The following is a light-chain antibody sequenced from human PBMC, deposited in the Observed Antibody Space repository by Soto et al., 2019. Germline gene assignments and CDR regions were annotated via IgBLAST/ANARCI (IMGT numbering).Light chain of an antibody. V-gene: IGLV2-23*01. J-gene: IGLJ1*01. CDR2: EGI. CDR1: SSTVGGFNV. Sequence: QSVLTQPASVSGSPGQSITISCTGTSSTVGGFNVVSWYQQHPGKAPKVIIYEGIKRPSGVSNRFSGSNSGCTASLTISGLQAEDEADYYCCSYVGATAYVFGTGTQLTVL. CDR3: CSYVGATAYV.